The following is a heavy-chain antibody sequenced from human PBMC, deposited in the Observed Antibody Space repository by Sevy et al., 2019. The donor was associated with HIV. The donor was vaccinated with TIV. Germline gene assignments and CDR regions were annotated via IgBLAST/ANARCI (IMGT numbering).Heavy chain of an antibody. CDR2: IRYDGSNK. V-gene: IGHV3-30*02. CDR3: AKGPEPASYYYYYGMDV. J-gene: IGHJ6*02. CDR1: GFTFSSYG. Sequence: GESLKISCAASGFTFSSYGMHWVRQAPGKGLEWVAFIRYDGSNKYYADSVKGRFTISRDNSKNTLYLQMNSLRAEDTAVYYCAKGPEPASYYYYYGMDVWGQGTTVTVSS.